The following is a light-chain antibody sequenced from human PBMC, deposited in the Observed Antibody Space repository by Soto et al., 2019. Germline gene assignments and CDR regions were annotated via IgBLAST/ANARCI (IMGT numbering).Light chain of an antibody. Sequence: LAMTQSPATLSVSPGARATLSCRASQSVSSNLAWYQQKPGQAPKLLIYGASTMASGIPAKFSGGGSGTEFTLTISSLQPEDFGTYYCQQYKSDWTFGQGTKVDIK. V-gene: IGKV3-15*01. CDR2: GAS. CDR3: QQYKSDWT. J-gene: IGKJ1*01. CDR1: QSVSSN.